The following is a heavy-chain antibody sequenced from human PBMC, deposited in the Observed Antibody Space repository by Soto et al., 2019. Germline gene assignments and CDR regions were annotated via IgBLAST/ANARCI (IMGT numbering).Heavy chain of an antibody. CDR2: IIPIFGTA. CDR3: ARGNVVAAYYYYGMDV. CDR1: GGTFSSYA. D-gene: IGHD2-15*01. J-gene: IGHJ6*02. V-gene: IGHV1-69*13. Sequence: GASVKVSCKASGGTFSSYAISWVRQAPGQGLEWMGGIIPIFGTANYAQKFQGRVTITADESTSTAYMELSSLRSEDTAVYYCARGNVVAAYYYYGMDVWGQGTTVTVSS.